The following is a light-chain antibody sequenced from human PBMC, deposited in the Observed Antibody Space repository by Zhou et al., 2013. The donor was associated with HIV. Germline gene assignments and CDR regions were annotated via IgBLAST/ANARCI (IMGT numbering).Light chain of an antibody. CDR2: DAA. CDR1: HDISNY. Sequence: DIQMTQSPSSLSASVGDRVTITCQATHDISNYLNWYQQKPGKAPKLLIYDAANLETGVPSRFSGSGSGTDFTLTISSLQPEDVATYYCQKYNSAPLTFGGGTKVEIK. CDR3: QKYNSAPLT. J-gene: IGKJ4*01. V-gene: IGKV1-27*01.